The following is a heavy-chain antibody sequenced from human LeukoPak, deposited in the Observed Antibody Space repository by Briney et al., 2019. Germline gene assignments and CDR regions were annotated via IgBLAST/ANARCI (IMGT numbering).Heavy chain of an antibody. CDR3: AREKEEDGYYMDV. J-gene: IGHJ6*03. D-gene: IGHD2-15*01. CDR1: GGSISSHY. V-gene: IGHV4-59*11. Sequence: SETLSLTCTVSGGSISSHYWSRIRQPPGKGLEWIGYIYYSGSTNYNPSLKSRVTISVDTSKNQFSLKLSSVTAADTAVYYCAREKEEDGYYMDVWGKGTTVTVSS. CDR2: IYYSGST.